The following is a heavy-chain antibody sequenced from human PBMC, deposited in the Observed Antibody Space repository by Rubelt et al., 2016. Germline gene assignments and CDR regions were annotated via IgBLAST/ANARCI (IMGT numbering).Heavy chain of an antibody. D-gene: IGHD1-26*01. Sequence: NTGESLKISCKGSGYSFSSYWIAWVRQMPGKGLEWMGIIYPGDSDTRYSPSFQGQVTISADKSISTAYLQWTSLKASDTAMYYCATYRRSQPRDAFDIWGQGTMVIVSS. CDR2: IYPGDSDT. V-gene: IGHV5-51*03. CDR1: GYSFSSYW. J-gene: IGHJ3*02. CDR3: ATYRRSQPRDAFDI.